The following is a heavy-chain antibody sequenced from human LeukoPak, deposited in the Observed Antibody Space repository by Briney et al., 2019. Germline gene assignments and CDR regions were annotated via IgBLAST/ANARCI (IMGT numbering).Heavy chain of an antibody. Sequence: GASVKVSCKASGYTFTGYYMHWVRQAPGQGLEWMGWINPNSGGTNYAQKFQGWVTMTRDTSISTAYMEVSRLRSDDTAVYYCAREGLYYYDTSGYYPHWGQGTLVTVSS. V-gene: IGHV1-2*04. CDR3: AREGLYYYDTSGYYPH. D-gene: IGHD3-22*01. CDR2: INPNSGGT. CDR1: GYTFTGYY. J-gene: IGHJ4*02.